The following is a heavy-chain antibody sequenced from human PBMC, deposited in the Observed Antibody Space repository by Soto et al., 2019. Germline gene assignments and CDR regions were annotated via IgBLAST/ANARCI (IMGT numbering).Heavy chain of an antibody. CDR1: GGTFSSYA. D-gene: IGHD3-22*01. Sequence: SVKVSCKXSGGTFSSYAISWVRQAPGQGLEWMGGIIPIFGTANYAQKFQGRVTITADESTSTAYMELSSLRSEDTAVYYCARDRHYYDSSGYSTGDAFDIWGQGTMVTVSS. CDR2: IIPIFGTA. J-gene: IGHJ3*02. V-gene: IGHV1-69*13. CDR3: ARDRHYYDSSGYSTGDAFDI.